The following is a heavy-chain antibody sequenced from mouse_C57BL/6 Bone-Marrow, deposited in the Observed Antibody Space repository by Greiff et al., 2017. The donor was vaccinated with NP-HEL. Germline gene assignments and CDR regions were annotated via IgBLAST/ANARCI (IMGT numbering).Heavy chain of an antibody. D-gene: IGHD4-1*01. Sequence: VQLQQSGPELVKPGASVKISCKASGYAFSSSWMNWVKQRPGKGLEWIGRIYPGDGDTNYNGKFKGKATLTADKSSSTAYMQLSSLTSEDSAVYFCARPNIYWYFDVWGTGTTVTVSS. CDR2: IYPGDGDT. CDR1: GYAFSSSW. J-gene: IGHJ1*03. V-gene: IGHV1-82*01. CDR3: ARPNIYWYFDV.